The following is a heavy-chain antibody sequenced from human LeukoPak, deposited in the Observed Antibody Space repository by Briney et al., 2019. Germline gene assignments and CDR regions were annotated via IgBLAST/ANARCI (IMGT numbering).Heavy chain of an antibody. V-gene: IGHV3-15*01. Sequence: GGSLRLSCAASGFTFSNAWMSWVRQAPGRGLEWVGRIQSKTDGGTTDYATPVKGRFTISRDDSKNTLYMQMNSLKTEDTAVYYCTIDEGATSPLGYWGQGTLVTVSS. CDR1: GFTFSNAW. D-gene: IGHD1-26*01. J-gene: IGHJ4*02. CDR2: IQSKTDGGTT. CDR3: TIDEGATSPLGY.